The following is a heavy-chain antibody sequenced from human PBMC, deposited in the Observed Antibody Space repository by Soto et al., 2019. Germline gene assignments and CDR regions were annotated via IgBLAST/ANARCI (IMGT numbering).Heavy chain of an antibody. V-gene: IGHV1-69*04. CDR3: ARDRFTIFGVVHDAFDI. Sequence: SVKVSCKASGGTFSSYTISWVRQAPGQGLEWLGRFIPFLGIANYAQKFQGRVTITADKSTSTAYMELSSPRSEDTAVFYCARDRFTIFGVVHDAFDIWGQGTMVTVSS. J-gene: IGHJ3*02. CDR1: GGTFSSYT. CDR2: FIPFLGIA. D-gene: IGHD3-3*01.